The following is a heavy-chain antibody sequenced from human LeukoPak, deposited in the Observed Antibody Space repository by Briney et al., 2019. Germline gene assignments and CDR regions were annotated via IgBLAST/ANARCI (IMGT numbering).Heavy chain of an antibody. V-gene: IGHV1-69*01. J-gene: IGHJ5*02. Sequence: SVKVSCKASGGTFSSYAISWVRQAPGQGLEWIGGIIPSLGTTNYAQKFQGRVTITADESTSTAYMELSRLRSEDTVVYYCAKSPLPEVRGVMGGWFDPWGQGTLVTVSS. CDR3: AKSPLPEVRGVMGGWFDP. CDR1: GGTFSSYA. CDR2: IIPSLGTT. D-gene: IGHD3-10*01.